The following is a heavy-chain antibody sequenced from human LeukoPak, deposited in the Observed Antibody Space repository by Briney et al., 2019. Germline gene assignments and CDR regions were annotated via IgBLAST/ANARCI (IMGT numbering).Heavy chain of an antibody. V-gene: IGHV3-23*01. D-gene: IGHD2-21*01. CDR2: IYENGGTT. Sequence: GGSLRLSCVGSGFTFRSHAMSWVRQAPEKGLEFVSGIYENGGTTYYADSVRGRFSISRDNSKNTLYLQMDSLRGEDTAVYYCAKDFRIGYSAHFDYWGQGALVTVSS. CDR1: GFTFRSHA. J-gene: IGHJ4*02. CDR3: AKDFRIGYSAHFDY.